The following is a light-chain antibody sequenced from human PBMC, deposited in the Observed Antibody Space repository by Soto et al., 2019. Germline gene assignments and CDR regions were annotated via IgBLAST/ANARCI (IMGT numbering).Light chain of an antibody. CDR3: QSYDSSLSGSRV. Sequence: QSVLTQPPSVSGAPGQRVTMSCTGSSSNIGAGYDVHWYQQLPGTAPKLLIYVNSNRPSGVPDRFSASKSGTSASLAITGLQAEDEADYYCQSYDSSLSGSRVFGGGTKLTVL. V-gene: IGLV1-40*01. CDR1: SSNIGAGYD. CDR2: VNS. J-gene: IGLJ2*01.